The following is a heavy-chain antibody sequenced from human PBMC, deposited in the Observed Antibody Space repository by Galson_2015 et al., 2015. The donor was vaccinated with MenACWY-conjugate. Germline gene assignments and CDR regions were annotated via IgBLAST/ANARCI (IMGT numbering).Heavy chain of an antibody. J-gene: IGHJ4*02. V-gene: IGHV3-23*01. CDR3: AKDGGKAMAKGFDY. CDR2: ISGSGGST. Sequence: SLRLSCAASGFTLSSYAMSWVRQAPGKGLELVSAISGSGGSTYYADSVKGRFTISRDNSKNTLYLQMNSLRAEDTAVYYCAKDGGKAMAKGFDYWGQGTLVTVSS. D-gene: IGHD5-18*01. CDR1: GFTLSSYA.